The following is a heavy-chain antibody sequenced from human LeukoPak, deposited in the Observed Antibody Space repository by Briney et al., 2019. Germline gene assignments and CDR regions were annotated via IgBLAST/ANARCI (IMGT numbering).Heavy chain of an antibody. V-gene: IGHV1-18*01. CDR3: ARSELRYFDWLPHDAFDI. CDR2: ISAYNGNT. J-gene: IGHJ3*02. Sequence: GASVKVSCKASGYTFTSCGISWVRQAPGQGLEWMGWISAYNGNTNYAQKLQGRVTMTTDTSTSTAYMELRSLRSDDTAVYYCARSELRYFDWLPHDAFDIWGQGTMVTVSS. D-gene: IGHD3-9*01. CDR1: GYTFTSCG.